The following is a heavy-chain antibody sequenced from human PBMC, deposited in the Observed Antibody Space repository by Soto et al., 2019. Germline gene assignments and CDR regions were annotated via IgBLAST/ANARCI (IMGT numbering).Heavy chain of an antibody. CDR3: ARDAHRITMVRGVNYYYYGMDV. V-gene: IGHV3-30-3*01. D-gene: IGHD3-10*01. CDR2: ISYDGSNK. Sequence: GGSLRLSCAASGFTFSSYAMHWVRQAPGKGLEWVAVISYDGSNKYYADSVKGRFTISRDNSKNTPYLQMNSLRAEDTAVYYCARDAHRITMVRGVNYYYYGMDVWGQGTTVTVSS. J-gene: IGHJ6*02. CDR1: GFTFSSYA.